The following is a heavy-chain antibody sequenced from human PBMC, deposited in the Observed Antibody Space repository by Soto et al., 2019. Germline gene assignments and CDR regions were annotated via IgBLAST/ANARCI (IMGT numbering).Heavy chain of an antibody. J-gene: IGHJ4*02. Sequence: VQLVESGGGLVQPGGSLRLSCAASGFTFSDYDMHWVRQARGKGLEWVSSIGHAGDTYSGDSVKGRFTISRENAKNTFHLQMNSLRAGDTAVYYCAALGAQIYWGQGALLIVSS. V-gene: IGHV3-13*01. CDR1: GFTFSDYD. CDR2: IGHAGDT. CDR3: AALGAQIY. D-gene: IGHD7-27*01.